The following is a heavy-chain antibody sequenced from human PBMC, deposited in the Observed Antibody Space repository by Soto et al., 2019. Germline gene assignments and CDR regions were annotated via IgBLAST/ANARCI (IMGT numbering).Heavy chain of an antibody. CDR3: ARGIARAIWGSYRLSDGGTHFDY. D-gene: IGHD3-16*02. V-gene: IGHV4-59*01. CDR1: GGSISSYY. J-gene: IGHJ4*02. Sequence: SETLSLTCTVSGGSISSYYWSWIRQPPGKGLEWIGYIYYSGSTNYNPSLKSRVTISVDTSKNQFSLKLSSVTAADTAVYYCARGIARAIWGSYRLSDGGTHFDYWGQGTLVTVSS. CDR2: IYYSGST.